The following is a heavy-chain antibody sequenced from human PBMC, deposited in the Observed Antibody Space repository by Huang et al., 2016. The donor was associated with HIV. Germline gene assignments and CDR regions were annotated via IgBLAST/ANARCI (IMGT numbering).Heavy chain of an antibody. CDR3: ARRWDYDFWSGSSYGS. V-gene: IGHV4-39*01. CDR1: GGSIDNRNSY. Sequence: QLQLQESGPGQVKPSETLSLTCNVSGGSIDNRNSYWGWIRQPPGKGLEWIGKLYYGGTTYYNPSLKSRVTISVDTSNNQCSLRLDSVTAADTAVYYCARRWDYDFWSGSSYGSWGQGTLVTVSS. D-gene: IGHD3-3*01. J-gene: IGHJ5*02. CDR2: LYYGGTT.